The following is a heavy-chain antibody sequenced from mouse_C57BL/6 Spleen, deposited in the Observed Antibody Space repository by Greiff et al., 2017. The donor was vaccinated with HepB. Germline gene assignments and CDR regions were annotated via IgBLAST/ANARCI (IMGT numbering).Heavy chain of an antibody. CDR3: ARWGDYDEVYAMDY. V-gene: IGHV1-50*01. J-gene: IGHJ4*01. Sequence: QVQLQQPGAELVKPGASVKLSCKASGYTFTSYWMQWVKQRPGQGLEWIGEIDPSDSYTNYNQKFKGKATLTVDTSSSTAYMQLSSLTSEDSAVYYCARWGDYDEVYAMDYWGQGTSVTVSS. D-gene: IGHD2-4*01. CDR2: IDPSDSYT. CDR1: GYTFTSYW.